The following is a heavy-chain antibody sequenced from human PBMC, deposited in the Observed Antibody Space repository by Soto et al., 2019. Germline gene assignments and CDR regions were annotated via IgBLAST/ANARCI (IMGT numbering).Heavy chain of an antibody. V-gene: IGHV3-48*01. Sequence: PGGSLRLSCAASGFSFSGYSMNWVRQAPGKGLEWVSYISSSSSTIYYADSVKDRFTISRDNSRNTLYLQMSSLRSEDTAVYYYARRGYSSSWYYYYYYGMDVWGQGTTVTVSS. D-gene: IGHD6-13*01. CDR1: GFSFSGYS. CDR3: ARRGYSSSWYYYYYYGMDV. CDR2: ISSSSSTI. J-gene: IGHJ6*02.